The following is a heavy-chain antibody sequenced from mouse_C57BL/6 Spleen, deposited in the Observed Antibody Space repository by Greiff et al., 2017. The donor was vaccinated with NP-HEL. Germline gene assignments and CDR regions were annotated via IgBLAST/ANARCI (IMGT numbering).Heavy chain of an antibody. CDR1: GFTFSSYT. J-gene: IGHJ2*01. Sequence: EVQRVESGGGLVKPGGSLKLSCAASGFTFSSYTMSWVRQTPEKRLAWVATISGGGGNTYYPDSVKGRFTISRDNAKNTLYLQMSSLRAEDTALYYCARHGGRYFDYWGQGTTLTVSS. CDR3: ARHGGRYFDY. CDR2: ISGGGGNT. V-gene: IGHV5-9*01.